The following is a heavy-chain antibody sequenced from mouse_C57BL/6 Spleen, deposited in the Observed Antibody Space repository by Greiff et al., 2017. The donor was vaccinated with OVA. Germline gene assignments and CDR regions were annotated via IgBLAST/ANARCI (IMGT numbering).Heavy chain of an antibody. D-gene: IGHD2-4*01. CDR1: GYAFSSSW. J-gene: IGHJ3*01. CDR3: ARGEGRYYDYDDASFAY. Sequence: QVQLQQSGPELVKPGASVKISCKASGYAFSSSWMNWVKQRPGKGLEWIGRIYPGDGDTNYNGKFKGKATLTADKSSSTAYMQLSSLTSEDSAVYFCARGEGRYYDYDDASFAYWGQGTLVTVSA. CDR2: IYPGDGDT. V-gene: IGHV1-82*01.